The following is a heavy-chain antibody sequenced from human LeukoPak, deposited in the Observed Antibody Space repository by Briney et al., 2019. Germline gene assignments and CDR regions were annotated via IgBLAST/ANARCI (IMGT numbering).Heavy chain of an antibody. CDR2: FDPEDGET. CDR3: ATTPAAPWSSNWFDP. J-gene: IGHJ5*02. CDR1: GYTRTELS. Sequence: ASVKVSCKVSGYTRTELSMHWVRQAPGKGLEWMGGFDPEDGETIYAQKFQGRVTMTEDTSTDTAYMELSSLRSEDTAVYYCATTPAAPWSSNWFDPWGQGTLVTVSS. D-gene: IGHD2-2*01. V-gene: IGHV1-24*01.